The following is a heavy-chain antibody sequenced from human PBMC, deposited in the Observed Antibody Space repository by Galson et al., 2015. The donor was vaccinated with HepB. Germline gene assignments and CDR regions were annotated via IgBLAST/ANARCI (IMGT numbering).Heavy chain of an antibody. CDR1: GFTFSSYG. Sequence: SLRLSCAASGFTFSSYGMHWVRQAPGKGLEWVAVISYDGSNKYYADSVKGRFTISRDNSKNTLYVQINNLRAEDTAIYYCAKDVFYGGYDYGMDVWGQGTTVTVSS. CDR3: AKDVFYGGYDYGMDV. CDR2: ISYDGSNK. D-gene: IGHD4-23*01. V-gene: IGHV3-30*18. J-gene: IGHJ6*02.